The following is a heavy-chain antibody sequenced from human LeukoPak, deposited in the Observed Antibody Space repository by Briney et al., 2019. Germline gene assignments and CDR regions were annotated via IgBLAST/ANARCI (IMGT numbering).Heavy chain of an antibody. Sequence: PSETLSLTCTVSGGSIRSSSYYWGWIRQPPGKGLEWIRSIYNSGSTYYNPSLRSRVTISVDTSKNQFSLRLSSVTAADTAVYYCARQGGYTYGAGVYWGQGTLVTVSS. D-gene: IGHD5-18*01. CDR3: ARQGGYTYGAGVY. V-gene: IGHV4-39*01. J-gene: IGHJ4*02. CDR1: GGSIRSSSYY. CDR2: IYNSGST.